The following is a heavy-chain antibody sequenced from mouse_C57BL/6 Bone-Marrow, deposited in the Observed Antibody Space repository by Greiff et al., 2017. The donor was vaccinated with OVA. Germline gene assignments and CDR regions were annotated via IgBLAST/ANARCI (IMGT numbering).Heavy chain of an antibody. CDR2: IDPETGGT. D-gene: IGHD2-5*01. J-gene: IGHJ4*01. CDR3: TRGYSNYYAMDY. Sequence: QVQLQQSGAELVRPGASVTLSCKASGYTFTDYEMHWVKQTPVHGLEWIGAIDPETGGTACNQKFKGKAILTADNSSSPAYMELRSLTYEDSAVYYCTRGYSNYYAMDYWGQGTSVTVSS. V-gene: IGHV1-15*01. CDR1: GYTFTDYE.